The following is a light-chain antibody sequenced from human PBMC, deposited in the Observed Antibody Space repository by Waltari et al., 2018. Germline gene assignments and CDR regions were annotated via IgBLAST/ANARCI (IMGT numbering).Light chain of an antibody. V-gene: IGKV1-5*01. CDR3: QQYYTYSLWA. CDR1: ESIGTS. Sequence: DIQMTQSPSTLSASVGDRVTFTCRASESIGTSLAWYQQKSGKAPKPLIYHASTLEGWVPSRFSGSGSGTDFTLTISSLQPDDFATYFCQQYYTYSLWAFGQGTKVETK. CDR2: HAS. J-gene: IGKJ1*01.